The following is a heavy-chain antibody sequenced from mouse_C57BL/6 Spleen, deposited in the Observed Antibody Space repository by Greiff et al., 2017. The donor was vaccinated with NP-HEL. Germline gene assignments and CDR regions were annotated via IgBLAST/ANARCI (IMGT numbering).Heavy chain of an antibody. CDR1: GYAFSSSW. D-gene: IGHD1-1*01. Sequence: VQLQQSGPELVKPGASVKISCKASGYAFSSSWMNWVKQRPGKGLEWIGRIYPGDGDTNYNGKFKGKATLTADKSSSTAYMQLSSLTSEDSAVYFCASNYYGSSSEAYWGQGTLVTVSA. J-gene: IGHJ3*01. CDR3: ASNYYGSSSEAY. CDR2: IYPGDGDT. V-gene: IGHV1-82*01.